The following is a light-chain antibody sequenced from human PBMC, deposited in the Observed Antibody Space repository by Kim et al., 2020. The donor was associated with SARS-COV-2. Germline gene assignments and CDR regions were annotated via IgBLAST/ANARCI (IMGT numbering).Light chain of an antibody. CDR1: QSVSTAY. Sequence: EIVLTQSPGTLSLSPGERATLSCRASQSVSTAYLVWYQLKVGQAPRLLLYATSSRANGVPDRFSGSGSETEFSLTISGLEPEDFAVYYCQQCQTTPLTFGGGTKLEI. CDR2: ATS. J-gene: IGKJ4*01. V-gene: IGKV3-20*01. CDR3: QQCQTTPLT.